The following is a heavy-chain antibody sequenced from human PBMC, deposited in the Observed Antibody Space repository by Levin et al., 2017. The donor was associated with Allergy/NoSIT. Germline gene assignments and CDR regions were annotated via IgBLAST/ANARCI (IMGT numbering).Heavy chain of an antibody. Sequence: PSETLSLTCTVSGGSISSGDYYWSWIRQPPGKGLEWIGYIYYSGSTYYNPSLKSRVTISVDTSKNQFSLKLSSVTAADTAVYYCAGNYGGNSEGSYWGQGTLVTVSS. CDR1: GGSISSGDYY. CDR3: AGNYGGNSEGSY. CDR2: IYYSGST. J-gene: IGHJ4*02. D-gene: IGHD4-23*01. V-gene: IGHV4-30-4*01.